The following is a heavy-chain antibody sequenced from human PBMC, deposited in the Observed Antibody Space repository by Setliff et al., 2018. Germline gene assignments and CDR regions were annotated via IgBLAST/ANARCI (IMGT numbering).Heavy chain of an antibody. CDR2: IYTSGST. CDR3: ARGLTPTINYYYYYTDV. J-gene: IGHJ6*03. V-gene: IGHV4-61*09. Sequence: SETLSLTCTVSGGSISSGSYYWSWIRQPAGKGLEWIGHIYTSGSTNYNPSLKSRVTISVDTSKNQFSLKLSSVTAADTAVYYCARGLTPTINYYYYYTDVWGKGTTVTVSS. D-gene: IGHD3-9*01. CDR1: GGSISSGSYY.